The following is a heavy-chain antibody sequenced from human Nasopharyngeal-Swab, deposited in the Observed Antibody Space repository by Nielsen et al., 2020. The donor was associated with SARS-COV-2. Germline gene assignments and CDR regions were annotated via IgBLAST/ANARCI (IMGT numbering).Heavy chain of an antibody. CDR3: AKDRDSGDDSDDYYHYYGMDV. V-gene: IGHV3-23*01. J-gene: IGHJ6*02. CDR2: ISGSDYST. Sequence: GESLKISCAASGFTFNTYAISWVRQAPGKGLEWVSVISGSDYSTKYADSVKGRFTISRDNSKNTVNLQMNSLRAEDTPIYYCAKDRDSGDDSDDYYHYYGMDVWGQGTTVTVSS. D-gene: IGHD5-12*01. CDR1: GFTFNTYA.